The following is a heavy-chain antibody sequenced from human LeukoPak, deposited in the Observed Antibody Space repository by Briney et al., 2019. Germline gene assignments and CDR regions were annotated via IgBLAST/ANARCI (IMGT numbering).Heavy chain of an antibody. D-gene: IGHD2-2*01. J-gene: IGHJ4*02. V-gene: IGHV3-7*03. CDR2: IKQDGSEK. Sequence: PGGSLRLSCAASGFTFSSYWMSWVRQAPGKGLEWVANIKQDGSEKYYVDSVKGRFTISRDNSRNTLYLQMNSLRAEDTAVYYCAKDGYCSSTSSCHAHYFDYWGQGTLVTVSS. CDR1: GFTFSSYW. CDR3: AKDGYCSSTSSCHAHYFDY.